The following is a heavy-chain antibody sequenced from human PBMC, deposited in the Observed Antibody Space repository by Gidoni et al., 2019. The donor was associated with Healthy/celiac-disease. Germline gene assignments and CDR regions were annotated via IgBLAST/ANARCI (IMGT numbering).Heavy chain of an antibody. V-gene: IGHV4-34*01. CDR2: INHSGST. CDR3: ARGSEFMTTVTENWFDP. J-gene: IGHJ5*02. Sequence: QVQLQQWGAGLLKPSETLSLTCAVYGGSFSGYYWSWIRQPPGKGLEWIGEINHSGSTNYNPSLKSRVTISVDTSKNQFSLKLSSVTAADTAVYYCARGSEFMTTVTENWFDPWGQGTLVTVSS. D-gene: IGHD4-4*01. CDR1: GGSFSGYY.